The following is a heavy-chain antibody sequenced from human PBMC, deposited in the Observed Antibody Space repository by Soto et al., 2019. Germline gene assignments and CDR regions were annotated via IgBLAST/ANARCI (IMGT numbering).Heavy chain of an antibody. D-gene: IGHD3-3*01. Sequence: GASVKVSCKASGYTFTSYGISWVRQAPGQGLEWMGWISAYNGNTNYAQKLQGRVTMTTDTSTSTAYMELRSLRSDDTAVYYCARDWXDFWSGYWYYYYYYGMDVWGQGTTVTVS. CDR2: ISAYNGNT. CDR1: GYTFTSYG. CDR3: ARDWXDFWSGYWYYYYYYGMDV. J-gene: IGHJ6*02. V-gene: IGHV1-18*04.